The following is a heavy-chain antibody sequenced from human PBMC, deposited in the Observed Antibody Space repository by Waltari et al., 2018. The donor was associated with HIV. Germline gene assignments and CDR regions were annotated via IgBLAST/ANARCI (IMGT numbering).Heavy chain of an antibody. V-gene: IGHV1-69*06. D-gene: IGHD1-26*01. CDR2: IIPIFGTA. CDR3: AVREKTVGATDYYYYGMDV. Sequence: QVQLVQSGAEVKKPGSSVKVSCKASGGTFSSYAISWVRQAPGQGLEWMGGIIPIFGTANYAQKFQGRVTITADKSTSTAYMELSSLRSEDTAVYYCAVREKTVGATDYYYYGMDVWGQGTTVTVSS. J-gene: IGHJ6*02. CDR1: GGTFSSYA.